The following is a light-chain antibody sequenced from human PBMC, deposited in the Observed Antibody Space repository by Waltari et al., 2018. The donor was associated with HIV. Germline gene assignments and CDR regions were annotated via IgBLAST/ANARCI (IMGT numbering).Light chain of an antibody. J-gene: IGLJ2*01. CDR1: SSDIGAYNY. Sequence: QSALTQPPSASGSPGQSVTISCTGTSSDIGAYNYVAWYQQYPGKAPKLKIYDVTKRPSGVPDRFSGSKSGNTASLTVSGLQAEDEADYYCASHAGSKDVFGGGTKLIVL. V-gene: IGLV2-8*01. CDR2: DVT. CDR3: ASHAGSKDV.